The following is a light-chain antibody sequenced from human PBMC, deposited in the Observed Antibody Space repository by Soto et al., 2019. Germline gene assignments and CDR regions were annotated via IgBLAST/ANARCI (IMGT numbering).Light chain of an antibody. CDR3: MQALQTPYT. CDR2: LGS. CDR1: QSLLHSNGYNY. Sequence: DIVMTQSPLSLPVTPGEPASISCRSSQSLLHSNGYNYLDLYLQKPGQSPQLLIYLGSNRASWVPDRFSGSGSGTDFTLKISRVEAEDVGVYYCMQALQTPYTFCQGTKLEIK. J-gene: IGKJ2*01. V-gene: IGKV2-28*01.